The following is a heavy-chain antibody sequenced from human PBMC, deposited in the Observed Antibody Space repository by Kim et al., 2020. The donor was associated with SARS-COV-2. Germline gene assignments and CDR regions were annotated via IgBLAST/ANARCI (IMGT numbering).Heavy chain of an antibody. CDR2: INAGNGNT. CDR3: ARVHRGYSYQADYYYGMDV. CDR1: GYTFTSYA. D-gene: IGHD5-18*01. J-gene: IGHJ6*02. Sequence: ASVKVSCKASGYTFTSYAMHWVRQAPGQRLEWMGWINAGNGNTKYSQKFQGRVTITRDTSASTAYMELSSLRSEDTAVYYCARVHRGYSYQADYYYGMDVWGQGTTVTVSS. V-gene: IGHV1-3*01.